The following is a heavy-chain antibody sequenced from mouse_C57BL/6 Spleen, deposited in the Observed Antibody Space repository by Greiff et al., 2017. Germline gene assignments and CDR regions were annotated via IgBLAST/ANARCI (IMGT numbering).Heavy chain of an antibody. CDR1: GFTFTDYW. J-gene: IGHJ2*01. V-gene: IGHV5-17*01. Sequence: EVKLVESGAGLVKPGASLKLSCAASGFTFTDYWMHWVRQAPEKGLEWVAYISRGSSTIYYADTVKGRFTISRDNATNTLFLQLTSLRSEDTAMYYCAREGANTTVALEYWGQGTTLTVAS. D-gene: IGHD1-1*01. CDR2: ISRGSSTI. CDR3: AREGANTTVALEY.